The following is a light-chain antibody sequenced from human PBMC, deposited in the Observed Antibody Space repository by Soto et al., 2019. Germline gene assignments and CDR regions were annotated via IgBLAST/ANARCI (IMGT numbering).Light chain of an antibody. V-gene: IGKV1-5*03. CDR3: QHYNSYSRT. CDR1: DNIGPW. Sequence: IQMTQSPSTLSASIGDRVAITCRASDNIGPWVAWYQQKPGKAPKLLIYKASTLETGAPSRFAGSGSGTGFTLTITRLQPDDFATYYCQHYNSYSRTFGQGTKVEV. J-gene: IGKJ1*01. CDR2: KAS.